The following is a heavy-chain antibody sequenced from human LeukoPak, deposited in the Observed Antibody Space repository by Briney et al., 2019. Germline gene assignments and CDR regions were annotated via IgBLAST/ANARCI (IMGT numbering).Heavy chain of an antibody. Sequence: PSETLSLTCTVSGGSISSYYWSWIRQPPGKGLEWIGYIYYSGSTNYNPSLKRRVTISVDTSKNQFSLKLSSVTAADTAVYYCARAKGGYDFWSGYPYFDHWGQGTLVTVSS. V-gene: IGHV4-59*01. CDR1: GGSISSYY. CDR2: IYYSGST. D-gene: IGHD3-3*01. CDR3: ARAKGGYDFWSGYPYFDH. J-gene: IGHJ4*02.